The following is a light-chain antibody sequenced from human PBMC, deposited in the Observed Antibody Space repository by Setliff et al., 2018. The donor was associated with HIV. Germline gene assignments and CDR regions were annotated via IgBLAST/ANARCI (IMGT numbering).Light chain of an antibody. V-gene: IGLV2-14*03. J-gene: IGLJ1*01. CDR2: EVT. CDR1: SSDIGTFTF. Sequence: ALTQPASVSGSPGQSITTSCTGTSSDIGTFTFVSWYQQYPGKAPKLLIYEVTERPSGISARFSGFKSGNTASLTISGLQAEDEADYYCSSYGRNSLYVFGSGTKVTVL. CDR3: SSYGRNSLYV.